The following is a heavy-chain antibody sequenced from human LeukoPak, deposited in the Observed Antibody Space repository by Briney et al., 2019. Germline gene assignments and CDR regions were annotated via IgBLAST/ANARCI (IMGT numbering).Heavy chain of an antibody. Sequence: GASVKVSCKASGYTFTTYGISWVRQAPGQGLEWMGWINPNSGGTNYAQKFQGRVTMTRDTSISTAYMELSRLRSDDTAVYYCARGDLLYYSHGEVDYWGQGTLVTVSS. CDR2: INPNSGGT. V-gene: IGHV1-2*02. CDR1: GYTFTTYG. J-gene: IGHJ4*02. CDR3: ARGDLLYYSHGEVDY. D-gene: IGHD3-10*01.